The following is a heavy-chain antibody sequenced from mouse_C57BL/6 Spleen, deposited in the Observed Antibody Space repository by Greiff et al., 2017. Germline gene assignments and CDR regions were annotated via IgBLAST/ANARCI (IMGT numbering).Heavy chain of an antibody. Sequence: VKLLESGGGLVQPGGSLQLSCAASGIDFSRYWMSWVRRAPGKGLEWIGEINPDSSTINYAPSLKDKFIISRDNAKNTLYLQMSKVRSEDTALYYCARAYYSNYGAMDYWGQGTSVTVSS. V-gene: IGHV4-1*01. CDR1: GIDFSRYW. J-gene: IGHJ4*01. CDR3: ARAYYSNYGAMDY. CDR2: INPDSSTI. D-gene: IGHD2-5*01.